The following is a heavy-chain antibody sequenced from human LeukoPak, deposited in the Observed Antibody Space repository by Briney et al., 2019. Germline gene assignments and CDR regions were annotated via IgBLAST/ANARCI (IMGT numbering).Heavy chain of an antibody. CDR2: ISSSSSYI. CDR3: ARSVLNYYYGSGSYDY. V-gene: IGHV3-21*01. CDR1: GFTFSSYS. D-gene: IGHD3-10*01. Sequence: GGSLRLSCAASGFTFSSYSMNWVRQAPGKGLEWVSSISSSSSYIYYADSVKGRFTISRDNAKNSLYLQMNSLRAEDTAVYYCARSVLNYYYGSGSYDYWGQGTLVTVSS. J-gene: IGHJ4*02.